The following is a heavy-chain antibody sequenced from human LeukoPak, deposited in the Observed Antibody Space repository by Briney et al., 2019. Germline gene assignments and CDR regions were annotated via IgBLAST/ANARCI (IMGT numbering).Heavy chain of an antibody. J-gene: IGHJ2*01. D-gene: IGHD3-10*01. CDR2: INHSGST. Sequence: SETLSLTCAVYGGSFSGYYWSWIRQPPGKGLEWIGEINHSGSTNYNPSLKSRVTISVDTSKNQFSLKLSSVTAADTAVYYCARSGSGNDWYFDLWGRGTLVTVSS. CDR1: GGSFSGYY. V-gene: IGHV4-34*01. CDR3: ARSGSGNDWYFDL.